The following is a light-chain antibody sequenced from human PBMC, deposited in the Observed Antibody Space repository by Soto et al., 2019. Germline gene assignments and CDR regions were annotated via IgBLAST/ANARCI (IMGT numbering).Light chain of an antibody. CDR3: QQRNNWPLYT. CDR1: QSVGNY. V-gene: IGKV3-11*01. Sequence: EIVLTQSPATLSLSPGERATLSCRASQSVGNYLAWYQHKPGQAPRLLIYDAANRATGIPDRFSGSVSGTDFTLTISTLEPEDFALYFCQQRNNWPLYTFGQGTKLEIK. CDR2: DAA. J-gene: IGKJ2*01.